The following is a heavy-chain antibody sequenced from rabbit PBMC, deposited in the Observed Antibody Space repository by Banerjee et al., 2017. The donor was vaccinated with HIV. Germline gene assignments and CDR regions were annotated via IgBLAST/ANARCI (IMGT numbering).Heavy chain of an antibody. CDR3: ARDLAGVIGWNFDL. J-gene: IGHJ4*01. CDR1: GFSFSNKYV. V-gene: IGHV1S45*01. Sequence: QQQLEESGGDLVKPEGSLTLTCTASGFSFSNKYVMCWVRQAPGKGLEWIACIYGDSSGTTYYASWAKGQFTISKTSSTTVTLQMTSLTAADTATYFCARDLAGVIGWNFDLWGPGTLVTVS. D-gene: IGHD4-1*01. CDR2: IYGDSSGTT.